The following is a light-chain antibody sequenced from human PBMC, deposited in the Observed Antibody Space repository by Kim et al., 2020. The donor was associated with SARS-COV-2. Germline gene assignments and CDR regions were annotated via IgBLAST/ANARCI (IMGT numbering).Light chain of an antibody. J-gene: IGLJ2*01. CDR3: AAWDDSLNGPV. CDR1: STNIGSNT. Sequence: QSVTISCSRSSTNIGSNTVNWYQQLPGTAPKLRIYSNNQRPSGVPDRFSGSKSGTSASLAISGLQSEDEADYYCAAWDDSLNGPVFGGGTQLTVL. CDR2: SNN. V-gene: IGLV1-44*01.